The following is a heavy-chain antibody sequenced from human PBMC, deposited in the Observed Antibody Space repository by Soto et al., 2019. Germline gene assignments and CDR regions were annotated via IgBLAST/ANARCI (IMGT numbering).Heavy chain of an antibody. J-gene: IGHJ6*02. CDR3: ARQSSSSHYYYYGMDV. CDR2: IFPRDSDT. D-gene: IGHD6-6*01. Sequence: PWESLKISCEGSGYGFSNYWIGWVRQKSGKGLEWMGIIFPRDSDTKYNPSLQGQVSISADNSVATAYLHLSSLKPSDSAIYYCARQSSSSHYYYYGMDVWGQGTTVTVSS. V-gene: IGHV5-51*01. CDR1: GYGFSNYW.